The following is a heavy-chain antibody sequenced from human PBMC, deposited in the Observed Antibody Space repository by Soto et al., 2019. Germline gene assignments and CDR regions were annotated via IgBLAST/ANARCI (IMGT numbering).Heavy chain of an antibody. CDR3: ARHPRYFDSLSRRDYYYVMDG. Sequence: GESLKISCKGSGYSFTTYWIGWVRQMPGKGLEWMGIIFPGDSDTRYSPSFQGQVTISADKSSSTAYLQWGSLKASDTAIYYCARHPRYFDSLSRRDYYYVMDGCGKGTTVPVAS. CDR1: GYSFTTYW. J-gene: IGHJ6*04. D-gene: IGHD3-9*01. CDR2: IFPGDSDT. V-gene: IGHV5-51*01.